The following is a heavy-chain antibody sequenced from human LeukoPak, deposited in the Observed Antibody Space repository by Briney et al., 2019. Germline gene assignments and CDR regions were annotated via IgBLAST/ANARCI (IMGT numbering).Heavy chain of an antibody. Sequence: SETLSLTCTVSGGSISNNNYYWAWIRQPPGKGLECIGSIYYSGSPYYNPSLKSRVTISVDTSKNQFSLRLSSVTAADTAVYYCATWRTAKTGFDYWGQGTLVSVSS. D-gene: IGHD1-1*01. CDR3: ATWRTAKTGFDY. J-gene: IGHJ4*02. V-gene: IGHV4-39*01. CDR2: IYYSGSP. CDR1: GGSISNNNYY.